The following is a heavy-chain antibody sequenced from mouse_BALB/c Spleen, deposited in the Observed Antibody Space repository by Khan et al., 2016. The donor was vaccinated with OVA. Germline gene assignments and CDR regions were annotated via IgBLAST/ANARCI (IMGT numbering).Heavy chain of an antibody. D-gene: IGHD2-3*01. J-gene: IGHJ4*01. CDR1: GYSITSDYA. Sequence: EVQLVESGPGLVKPSQSLSLTCTVTGYSITSDYAWNWIRQFPGNKLEWMGYISSSGSTNYNPALNSRISITRDTSKKQFFLQLNSVTTEDTATFYCERDGSRYNYAMDYWGQGTSVTVSS. V-gene: IGHV3-2*02. CDR3: ERDGSRYNYAMDY. CDR2: ISSSGST.